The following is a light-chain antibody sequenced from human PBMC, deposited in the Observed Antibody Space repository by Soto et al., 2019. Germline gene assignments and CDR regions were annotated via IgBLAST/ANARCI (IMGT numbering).Light chain of an antibody. J-gene: IGLJ2*01. Sequence: QSALTQPASVSGSPGQSITISCTGASSDVGLYDFVSWYQQHPGKAPKLLIYEVTYRPSGVSSRFSGSKSGNTASLTISGLQAEDEADYYCQLWDTTDFRVVFGGGTQLTVL. CDR1: SSDVGLYDF. CDR3: QLWDTTDFRVV. V-gene: IGLV2-14*01. CDR2: EVT.